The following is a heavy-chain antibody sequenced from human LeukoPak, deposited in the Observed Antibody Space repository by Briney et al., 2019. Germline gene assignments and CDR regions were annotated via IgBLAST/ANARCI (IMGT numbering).Heavy chain of an antibody. J-gene: IGHJ6*03. CDR3: ARVEETLTTAAIIRKYYYYYYYMDV. D-gene: IGHD4-11*01. CDR1: GFTVSSNY. V-gene: IGHV3-66*01. CDR2: IYSGGST. Sequence: GGSLRLSCAASGFTVSSNYMSWVRQAPGKGLEWVSVIYSGGSTYYADSVKGRFTISRDNSKNTLYLQMNSLRAEDTAVYYCARVEETLTTAAIIRKYYYYYYYMDVWGKGTTVTVSS.